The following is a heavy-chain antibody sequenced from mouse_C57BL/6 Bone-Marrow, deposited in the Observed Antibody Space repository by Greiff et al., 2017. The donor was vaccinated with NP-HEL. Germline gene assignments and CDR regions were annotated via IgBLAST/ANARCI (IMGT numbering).Heavy chain of an antibody. Sequence: EVMLVESGGDLVKPGGSLKLSCAASGFTFSSYGMSWVRQTPDKRLEWVATISSGGSYPYYPASVKGRFPLSRDNAKNTLYLQISSLKSEDTAMYYCARGGAMDYWGQGTSVTVSS. CDR2: ISSGGSYP. V-gene: IGHV5-6*01. CDR3: ARGGAMDY. CDR1: GFTFSSYG. J-gene: IGHJ4*01.